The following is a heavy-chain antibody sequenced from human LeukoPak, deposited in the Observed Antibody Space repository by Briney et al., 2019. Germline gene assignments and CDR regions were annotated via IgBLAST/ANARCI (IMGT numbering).Heavy chain of an antibody. V-gene: IGHV3-7*01. D-gene: IGHD2-21*02. CDR3: TSWGDTTAEYFQR. CDR2: INPDGRDT. CDR1: GFTFSTYA. J-gene: IGHJ1*01. Sequence: GGSLRLSCAASGFTFSTYAMHWVRQAPGKGLEWVAHINPDGRDTYYVDSVKGRFTISRDDAQNSMYLQMNSLRVEDTAVYYCTSWGDTTAEYFQRWGQGTLVTVSS.